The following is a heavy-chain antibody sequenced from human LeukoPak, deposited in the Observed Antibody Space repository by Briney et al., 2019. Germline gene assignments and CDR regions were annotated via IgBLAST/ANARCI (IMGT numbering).Heavy chain of an antibody. CDR1: SDSIYSSNYY. Sequence: SETLSLTCTVSSDSIYSSNYYWGWIRQPPGKGLEWIRSIYYSGSTNYNPSLKSQVTISVDTSKNPFSLKLSSVTAADTAVYCCARGSLKRYYDILTITPFDYWGQGTLVTVSS. D-gene: IGHD3-9*01. J-gene: IGHJ4*02. CDR3: ARGSLKRYYDILTITPFDY. V-gene: IGHV4-39*07. CDR2: IYYSGST.